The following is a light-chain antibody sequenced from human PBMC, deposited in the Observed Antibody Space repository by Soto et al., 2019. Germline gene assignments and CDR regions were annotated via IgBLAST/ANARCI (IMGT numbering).Light chain of an antibody. V-gene: IGKV1-39*01. CDR3: QQCYSNPQT. CDR2: ATS. CDR1: QSVSRY. J-gene: IGKJ2*01. Sequence: DIQMTQSPSSVSASVGDRVTITCRASQSVSRYLNWYQQKSGRAPKLLIYATSNLQGGVPSRFSGSGSGTIFTLTIRSLQPEDFAIYFCQQCYSNPQTFGQGTKVEI.